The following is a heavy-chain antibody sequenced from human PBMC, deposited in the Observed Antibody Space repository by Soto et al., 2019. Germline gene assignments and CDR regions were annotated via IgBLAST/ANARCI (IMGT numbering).Heavy chain of an antibody. CDR2: INAGNGNT. Sequence: GASVKVSCKASGYTFTSYAMHWVRQAPGQRLEWMGWINAGNGNTKYSQKFQGRVTITRDTSASTAYMELSSLRSEDTAVYYCAVSYSNYVMGGPNDYWGQGTLVTGSS. D-gene: IGHD4-4*01. CDR1: GYTFTSYA. V-gene: IGHV1-3*01. J-gene: IGHJ4*02. CDR3: AVSYSNYVMGGPNDY.